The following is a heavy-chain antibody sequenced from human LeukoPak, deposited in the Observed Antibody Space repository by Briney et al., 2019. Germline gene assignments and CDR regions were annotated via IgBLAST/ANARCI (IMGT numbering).Heavy chain of an antibody. CDR3: ARVTYYYDSSGHNRFDP. Sequence: ASVKVSCKASGYTFTSYGNSWVRQAHGQGLEWKGWISAYNGNTNYAQKLQGRVTMTTDTSTSTAYMELRSLRSDVTAVYYCARVTYYYDSSGHNRFDPWGQGTLVTVSS. V-gene: IGHV1-18*01. CDR2: ISAYNGNT. J-gene: IGHJ5*02. D-gene: IGHD3-22*01. CDR1: GYTFTSYG.